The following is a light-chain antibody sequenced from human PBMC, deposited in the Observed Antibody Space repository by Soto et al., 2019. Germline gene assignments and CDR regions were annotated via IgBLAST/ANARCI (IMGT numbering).Light chain of an antibody. CDR1: SSDIDSYDY. CDR2: EVT. CDR3: SSYTGNNHIS. V-gene: IGLV2-8*01. J-gene: IGLJ1*01. Sequence: QSALTQPPSASGSPGHSVTISCTGTSSDIDSYDYVSWYQQHPGKAPKLIIYEVTKRPSGVPDRFFGSRSANSASLTVSGLQAEDEADYFCSSYTGNNHISFGTGTKLTVL.